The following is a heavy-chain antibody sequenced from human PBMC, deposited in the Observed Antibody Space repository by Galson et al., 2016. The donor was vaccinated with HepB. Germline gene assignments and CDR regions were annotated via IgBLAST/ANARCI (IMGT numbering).Heavy chain of an antibody. J-gene: IGHJ4*02. CDR1: GFSFNTYS. V-gene: IGHV3-30*04. D-gene: IGHD1-26*01. Sequence: SLRLSCAASGFSFNTYSMHWVRQAPGKGLEWVAAITSAGDKQYYTDSVRARFTISRDNSNNMMYLQMNSLRPEDTSVYYCARDAMGRGSGSYSAFDYWGQGTLVAVSS. CDR3: ARDAMGRGSGSYSAFDY. CDR2: ITSAGDKQ.